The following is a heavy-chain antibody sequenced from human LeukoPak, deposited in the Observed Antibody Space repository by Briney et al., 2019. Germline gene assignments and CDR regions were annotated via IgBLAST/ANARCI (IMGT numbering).Heavy chain of an antibody. V-gene: IGHV3-23*01. CDR3: AKDIMGFPDGYFDY. CDR1: GLTFSSYA. Sequence: GGSLRLSCAASGLTFSSYAMSWVRQAPGKGLEWVSAISGSGGSTYYADSVKGRFTISRDNSKNTLYLQMNSLRAEDTAVYYCAKDIMGFPDGYFDYWGQGTLVTVSS. J-gene: IGHJ4*02. D-gene: IGHD2-8*01. CDR2: ISGSGGST.